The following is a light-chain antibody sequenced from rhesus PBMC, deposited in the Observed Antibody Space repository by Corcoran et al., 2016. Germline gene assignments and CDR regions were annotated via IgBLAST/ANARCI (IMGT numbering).Light chain of an antibody. Sequence: DIQMTQSPSSLSASVGDTVTIPFRASQDISNYLPWYQHKPGKAPKLLIYAAYTFQCWVPSRFRGSGAGTDFTLTRGSLKPEDCATYYCQQHNSYPRTFGQGTKVEIK. CDR2: AAY. CDR3: QQHNSYPRT. J-gene: IGKJ1*01. CDR1: QDISNY. V-gene: IGKV1S13*01.